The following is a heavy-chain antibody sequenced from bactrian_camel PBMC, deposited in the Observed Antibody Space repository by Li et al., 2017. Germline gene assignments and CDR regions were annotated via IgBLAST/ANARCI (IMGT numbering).Heavy chain of an antibody. CDR1: GHSRGSNC. J-gene: IGHJ4*01. D-gene: IGHD1*01. V-gene: IGHV3S45*01. CDR3: AARRGIGCSDLPVSAGRQYSY. CDR2: IANGSGNT. Sequence: HVQLVESGGGSVQAGGSLRLSCKVSGHSRGSNCVGWYRLPPGRAPAEREGVARIANGSGNTYYADSVKGRFTISQDNAKNTVYLQMNSLKPEDAAMYYCAARRGIGCSDLPVSAGRQYSYWGQGPRSPSP.